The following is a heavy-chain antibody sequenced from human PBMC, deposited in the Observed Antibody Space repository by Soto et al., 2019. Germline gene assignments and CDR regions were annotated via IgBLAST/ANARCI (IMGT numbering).Heavy chain of an antibody. CDR1: GGSISSYY. CDR3: ARDRSTGIAADEGDWYYYYYYGMDV. Sequence: SETLSLTCTVSGGSISSYYWSWIRQPPGKGLEWIGYIYYSGSTNYNPSLKSRVTISVDTSKNQFSLKLSSVTAADTAVYYCARDRSTGIAADEGDWYYYYYYGMDVWGQGTTVTVSS. V-gene: IGHV4-59*01. J-gene: IGHJ6*02. D-gene: IGHD6-13*01. CDR2: IYYSGST.